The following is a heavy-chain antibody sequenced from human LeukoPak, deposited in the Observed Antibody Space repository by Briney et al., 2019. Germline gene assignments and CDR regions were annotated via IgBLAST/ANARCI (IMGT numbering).Heavy chain of an antibody. CDR2: IRYDGANR. CDR1: GFTFSIYG. V-gene: IGHV3-30*02. D-gene: IGHD3-16*01. Sequence: GGSLRLSCEASGFTFSIYGMAWVRQTPGKGLEWLSFIRYDGANRYYAESVKGRFTISRDNSRNTLYLQMNSLRVEDTAVYYCAKLLSGSYVIFDAFNVWGQGTMVTVSS. CDR3: AKLLSGSYVIFDAFNV. J-gene: IGHJ3*01.